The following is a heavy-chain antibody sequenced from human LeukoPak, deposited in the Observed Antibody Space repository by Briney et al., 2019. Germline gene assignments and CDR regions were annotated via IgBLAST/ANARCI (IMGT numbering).Heavy chain of an antibody. V-gene: IGHV1-8*01. D-gene: IGHD6-19*01. CDR2: MNPNSGNT. Sequence: GASVTVSCKASGYTFTSYDINWVRQATAQGLEWMGWMNPNSGNTGYAQKFQGRVTMTRNTSISTAYMELSSLRSEDTAVYYCARAPGARYSSNNWFDPWGQGTLVTVSS. CDR1: GYTFTSYD. CDR3: ARAPGARYSSNNWFDP. J-gene: IGHJ5*02.